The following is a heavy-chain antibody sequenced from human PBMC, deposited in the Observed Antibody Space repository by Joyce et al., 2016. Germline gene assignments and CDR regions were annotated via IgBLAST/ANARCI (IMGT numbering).Heavy chain of an antibody. CDR1: GFTFSNYG. Sequence: QGQLVESGGGVVQPGRSLRFSCAASGFTFSNYGMHWVRQAPGKGLEWVAVISYDGSNKHYGDSVKGRFTISRDNSKNTLYLQMNSLRAEDTAVYYCAGGILTGYFDYWGQGTLVTVSS. CDR2: ISYDGSNK. CDR3: AGGILTGYFDY. V-gene: IGHV3-30*03. D-gene: IGHD3-9*01. J-gene: IGHJ4*02.